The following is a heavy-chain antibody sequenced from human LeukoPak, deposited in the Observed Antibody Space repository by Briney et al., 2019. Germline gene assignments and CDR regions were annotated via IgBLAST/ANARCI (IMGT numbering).Heavy chain of an antibody. CDR1: GFTFSSYA. D-gene: IGHD6-13*01. V-gene: IGHV3-23*01. CDR3: AKQQLDNDAFDI. CDR2: ISGSGGST. J-gene: IGHJ3*02. Sequence: PGGSLRLSCAASGFTFSSYAMSWVRRAPGKGLEWVSAISGSGGSTYYADSVKGRFTISRDNSKNTLYLQMNSLRAEDTAVYYCAKQQLDNDAFDIWGQGTMVTVSS.